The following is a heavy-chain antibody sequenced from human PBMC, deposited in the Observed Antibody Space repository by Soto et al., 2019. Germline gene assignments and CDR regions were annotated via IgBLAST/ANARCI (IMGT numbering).Heavy chain of an antibody. CDR3: ANTILGWLVKQVGQDV. D-gene: IGHD3-3*01. CDR2: ISYDGSNK. Sequence: GGALRLSCAASGFTFSSYGMHWVRQAPGKGLEWVAVISYDGSNKYYADSVKGRFTISRDNSKNTLYLQMNSLRAEDTAVYYCANTILGWLVKQVGQDVWSQGTTDTGSS. J-gene: IGHJ6*02. V-gene: IGHV3-30*18. CDR1: GFTFSSYG.